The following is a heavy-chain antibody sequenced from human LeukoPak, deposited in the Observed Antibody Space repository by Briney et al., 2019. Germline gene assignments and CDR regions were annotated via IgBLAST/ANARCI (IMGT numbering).Heavy chain of an antibody. CDR2: ISNSGGST. CDR3: AKYHGGTYSSGPVYFDY. J-gene: IGHJ4*02. CDR1: GFTFSNYA. V-gene: IGHV3-23*01. D-gene: IGHD6-19*01. Sequence: RGSLRLSCAASGFTFSNYAMSWVRQAPGKGLEWVSSISNSGGSTYHADSVKGRFTISRDNSRNTLYLQMSSLRAEDTAVYYCAKYHGGTYSSGPVYFDYWGQGTLVTVSS.